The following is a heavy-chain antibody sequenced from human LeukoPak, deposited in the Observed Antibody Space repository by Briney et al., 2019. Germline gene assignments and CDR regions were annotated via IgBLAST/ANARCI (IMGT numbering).Heavy chain of an antibody. CDR2: ISWNSGGI. Sequence: GGSLRLSCAASGFTFDDYAMHWVRQAPGKGLEWVSGISWNSGGIGYADSVKGRFTISRDNAKNSLYLQMNSLRAEDTALYYCAKSDSTYYYDSSGYCFDYWGQGTLVTDSS. CDR1: GFTFDDYA. CDR3: AKSDSTYYYDSSGYCFDY. D-gene: IGHD3-22*01. J-gene: IGHJ4*02. V-gene: IGHV3-9*01.